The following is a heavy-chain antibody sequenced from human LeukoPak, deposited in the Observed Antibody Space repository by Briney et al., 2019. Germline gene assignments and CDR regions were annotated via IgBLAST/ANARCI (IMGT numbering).Heavy chain of an antibody. J-gene: IGHJ4*02. V-gene: IGHV3-66*01. CDR2: IYSGGST. CDR1: GFTVSSNY. CDR3: ARDSRYCSGGSCGH. D-gene: IGHD2-15*01. Sequence: GGSLRLSCAASGFTVSSNYMSWVRQAPGKGLEWVSVIYSGGSTYYADSVKGRFTISRDNSKNTLYLQMNSLRAEDTAVYYCARDSRYCSGGSCGHWGQGTLVTVSS.